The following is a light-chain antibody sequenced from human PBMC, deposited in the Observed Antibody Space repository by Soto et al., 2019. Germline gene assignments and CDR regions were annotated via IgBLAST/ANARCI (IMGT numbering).Light chain of an antibody. CDR1: SIDVGHPYNY. Sequence: QSALTQPASVPGSPGQSITISCTGTSIDVGHPYNYVSWYQQYPGKAPKLLILGVNYRPSGVSSRFSGSKSGNTASLTISGLQAEDEADYYRSSYTSSNTLEVFGVGTKVTVL. CDR2: GVN. CDR3: SSYTSSNTLEV. J-gene: IGLJ1*01. V-gene: IGLV2-14*03.